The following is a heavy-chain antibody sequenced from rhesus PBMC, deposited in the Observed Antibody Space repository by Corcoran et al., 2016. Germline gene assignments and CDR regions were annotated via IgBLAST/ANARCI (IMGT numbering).Heavy chain of an antibody. V-gene: IGHV4-165*01. CDR1: GGSFSGYY. CDR3: ARMGYLDWLFPDAFDF. J-gene: IGHJ3*01. CDR2: IRGTRGST. D-gene: IGHD3-3*01. Sequence: QVQLQESGPGLVKPSETLSLTFAVSGGSFSGYYWGWFRQPPVNGLVWIGYIRGTRGSTDYNPSLKSRVTISTDTSKNQFSLKLSSVTAADTAVYYCARMGYLDWLFPDAFDFWGQGLRVTVSS.